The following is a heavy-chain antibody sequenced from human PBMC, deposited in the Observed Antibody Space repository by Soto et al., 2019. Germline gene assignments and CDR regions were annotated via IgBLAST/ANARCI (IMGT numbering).Heavy chain of an antibody. D-gene: IGHD6-6*01. V-gene: IGHV1-18*04. CDR2: ISAYNGDT. J-gene: IGHJ5*02. Sequence: GASVKVSCKASGYTFTGFGITWVRQAPGQDLEWMGWISAYNGDTNYAPRLQGRVTMTTDTSTSTVYMELKNLKSDDTAVYYCARDQEYSTSGLYWFDLWGQGTLVTVSS. CDR1: GYTFTGFG. CDR3: ARDQEYSTSGLYWFDL.